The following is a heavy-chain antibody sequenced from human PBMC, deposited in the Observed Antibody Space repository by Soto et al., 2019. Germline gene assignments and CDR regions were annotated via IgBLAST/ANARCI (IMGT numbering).Heavy chain of an antibody. CDR1: GGSLNTYS. D-gene: IGHD3-22*01. CDR3: ARLGDGHYDSSGYYHYYGMDV. V-gene: IGHV1-69*01. Sequence: QVHLVQSGAEVKKPGSSVKVSCKASGGSLNTYSISWVRQAPGHGLEWMGGTIPILGTANYAQKFQGRVTMTADEFTSTAYLDMSSLRSDDTAVYYCARLGDGHYDSSGYYHYYGMDVWGQGTTVTVSS. J-gene: IGHJ6*02. CDR2: TIPILGTA.